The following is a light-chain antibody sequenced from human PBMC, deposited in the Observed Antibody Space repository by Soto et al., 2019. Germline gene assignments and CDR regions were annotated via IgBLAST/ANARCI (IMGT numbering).Light chain of an antibody. CDR2: LNSDGSH. CDR1: SGHSSYA. V-gene: IGLV4-69*01. Sequence: QAVVTQSPSASASLGDSVTLTCTLSSGHSSYAIAWHQQQPEKGPRYMMKLNSDGSHSKGDGSPHRFSGSSSWAERYLTISSLHSEDEADDYCQTWGTGIHYVFGTGTKVTVL. CDR3: QTWGTGIHYV. J-gene: IGLJ1*01.